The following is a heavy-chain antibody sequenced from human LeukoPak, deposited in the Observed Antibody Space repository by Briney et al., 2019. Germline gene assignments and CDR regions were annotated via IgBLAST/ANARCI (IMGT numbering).Heavy chain of an antibody. Sequence: RGSLRLSCVASGVCFRSDLMGWGRHAPRKRLEWVANIKYDVTHKCYADSVKGRYTISRDKDKTSLFLEMNSLRADDTAVYFCASSHESSGNDWGEGTLVTVSS. CDR1: GVCFRSDL. J-gene: IGHJ4*02. V-gene: IGHV3-7*01. CDR3: ASSHESSGND. CDR2: IKYDVTHK. D-gene: IGHD3-22*01.